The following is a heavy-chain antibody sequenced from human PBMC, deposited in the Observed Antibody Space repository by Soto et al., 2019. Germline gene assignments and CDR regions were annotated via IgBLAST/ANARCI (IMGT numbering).Heavy chain of an antibody. Sequence: GGSLRLSCAASGFTFSSYWMSWVRQAPGKGLEWVANIKQDGSEKYYVDSVKGRFTISRDNAKNSLYLQMNSLRAEDTAVYYCARGGGLVVVVGDLAWFDPWGQGTLVTVSS. CDR2: IKQDGSEK. J-gene: IGHJ5*02. V-gene: IGHV3-7*01. CDR3: ARGGGLVVVVGDLAWFDP. CDR1: GFTFSSYW. D-gene: IGHD2-15*01.